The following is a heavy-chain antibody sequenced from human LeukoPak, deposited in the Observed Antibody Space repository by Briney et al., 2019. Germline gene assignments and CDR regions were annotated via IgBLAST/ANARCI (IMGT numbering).Heavy chain of an antibody. CDR1: GGSISSGYY. Sequence: PSETLSLTCTVSGGSISSGYYWGWIRQPPGKGLEWIGEIYHSGSTNYNPSLKSRVTISVDKSKNQLSLKLSSVTAADTAVYYCASSYSWLHYFDYWGQGTLVTVSS. V-gene: IGHV4-38-2*02. J-gene: IGHJ4*02. D-gene: IGHD3-10*01. CDR3: ASSYSWLHYFDY. CDR2: IYHSGST.